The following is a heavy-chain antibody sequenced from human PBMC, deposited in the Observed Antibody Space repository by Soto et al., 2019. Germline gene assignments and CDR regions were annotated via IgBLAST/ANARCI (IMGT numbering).Heavy chain of an antibody. CDR1: GFPFSAYN. D-gene: IGHD3-16*01. CDR2: ITVGSSHI. Sequence: TGGSLRLSCTGSGFPFSAYNINWVRQAPGKGLEWVSSITVGSSHIYQPNSMKGRFTISRDDAKNSVYLQIDSLRDEDTALYYCSRSPGVGVRGAYWGQGTLVTVSS. V-gene: IGHV3-21*01. CDR3: SRSPGVGVRGAY. J-gene: IGHJ4*02.